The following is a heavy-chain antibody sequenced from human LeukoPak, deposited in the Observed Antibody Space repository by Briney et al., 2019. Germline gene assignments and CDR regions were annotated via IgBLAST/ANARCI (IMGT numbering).Heavy chain of an antibody. CDR2: INPSGGST. V-gene: IGHV1-46*01. J-gene: IGHJ4*02. CDR3: ARDTAYRGDFDY. Sequence: ASVKVSCKASGYTFTSYYMHWVRQAPGQGLEWMGIINPSGGSTSYAQKFQGRVTMTRDTSTSTVYMELSSLRSEETAVYHCARDTAYRGDFDYWGQGTLVTVSS. CDR1: GYTFTSYY. D-gene: IGHD2-15*01.